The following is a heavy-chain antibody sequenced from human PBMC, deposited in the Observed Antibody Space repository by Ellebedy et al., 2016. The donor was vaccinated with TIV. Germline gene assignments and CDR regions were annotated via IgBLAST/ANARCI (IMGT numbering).Heavy chain of an antibody. V-gene: IGHV3-7*01. CDR1: GFTFSTSW. CDR2: IMPDGSEE. D-gene: IGHD2-2*01. CDR3: ARDPASGALDY. J-gene: IGHJ4*02. Sequence: GESLKISXAASGFTFSTSWMSWVRQAPGKGLEWVANIMPDGSEEYYVNSVKGRFTISRDNAQNSVYLQMNSLRAEDTAVYFCARDPASGALDYWGQGTLVTVSS.